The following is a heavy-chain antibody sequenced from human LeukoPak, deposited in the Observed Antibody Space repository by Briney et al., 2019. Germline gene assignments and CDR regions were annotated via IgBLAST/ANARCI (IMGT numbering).Heavy chain of an antibody. J-gene: IGHJ5*02. Sequence: SVKVSCKASGYTFTSYAISWVRQAPGQGLEWMGGIIPIFGTANYAQKFQGRVTITADESTSTAYMELSSLRSEDTAVYYCARLYSSGRWFDPWGQGTLVTVSS. V-gene: IGHV1-69*13. CDR1: GYTFTSYA. CDR2: IIPIFGTA. CDR3: ARLYSSGRWFDP. D-gene: IGHD5-18*01.